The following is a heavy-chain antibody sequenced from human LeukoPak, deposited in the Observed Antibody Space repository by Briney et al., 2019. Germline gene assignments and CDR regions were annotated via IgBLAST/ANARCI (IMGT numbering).Heavy chain of an antibody. CDR2: ISSSGSTR. D-gene: IGHD4-17*01. V-gene: IGHV3-48*03. Sequence: GGSLRLSCAASGFTFSSYEMKRVRQAPGKGLEWVSYISSSGSTRYYTYSVKGRFTISRDNAKNSLYPQMNSLRAEDTAVYYCARDLTYGDYFDYWGQGTLVTVSS. CDR3: ARDLTYGDYFDY. J-gene: IGHJ4*02. CDR1: GFTFSSYE.